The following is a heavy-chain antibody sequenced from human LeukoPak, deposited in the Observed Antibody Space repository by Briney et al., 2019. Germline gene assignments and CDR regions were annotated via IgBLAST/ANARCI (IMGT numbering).Heavy chain of an antibody. V-gene: IGHV4-34*01. CDR3: ARGRRDGYNFYWYFDL. CDR1: GGSFSGYY. Sequence: SETLSLTCAVYGGSFSGYYWSWIRQPPGKGLEWIGEIIHSGSPNYNPSLKSRVTMSIDTSKNQFSLNLSSVTAADTALYYCARGRRDGYNFYWYFDLWGRGTLVTVSS. J-gene: IGHJ2*01. D-gene: IGHD5-24*01. CDR2: IIHSGSP.